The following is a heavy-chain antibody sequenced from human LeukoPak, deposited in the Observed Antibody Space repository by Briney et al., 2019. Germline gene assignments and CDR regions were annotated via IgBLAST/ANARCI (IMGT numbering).Heavy chain of an antibody. D-gene: IGHD2-15*01. CDR1: GGSFSGYY. J-gene: IGHJ5*02. CDR3: ARGRPVREDIVVVVAATGSGSNWFDP. CDR2: INHSGST. V-gene: IGHV4-34*01. Sequence: SETLSLTCAVYGGSFSGYYWSWIRQPPGKGLEWIGEINHSGSTNYNPSLKSRVTISVDTSKHQFSLKLSSVTAADTAVYYCARGRPVREDIVVVVAATGSGSNWFDPWGQGTLVTVSS.